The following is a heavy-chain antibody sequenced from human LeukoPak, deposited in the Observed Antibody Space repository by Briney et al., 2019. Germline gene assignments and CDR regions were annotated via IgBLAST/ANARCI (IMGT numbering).Heavy chain of an antibody. CDR3: ASPTRIAVDGLPHAD. CDR1: GGSLSGYY. V-gene: IGHV4-34*01. CDR2: ITHSGST. D-gene: IGHD6-19*01. J-gene: IGHJ4*02. Sequence: SETLSLTCAVYGGSLSGYYWSWIRQPPGKGLEWIGEITHSGSTNYNPSLKSRVTISVDTSENQFSLKLSSVTAADTAVYYCASPTRIAVDGLPHADWGQGTLVTVSS.